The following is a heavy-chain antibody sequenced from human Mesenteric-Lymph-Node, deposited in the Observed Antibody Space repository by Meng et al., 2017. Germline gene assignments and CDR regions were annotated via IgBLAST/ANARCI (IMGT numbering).Heavy chain of an antibody. J-gene: IGHJ3*02. V-gene: IGHV1-18*01. CDR3: ARDRIVGATQAFDI. CDR1: GYTFTSYG. CDR2: ISAYNGNT. D-gene: IGHD1-26*01. Sequence: ASVKVSCKASGYTFTSYGISWVRQAPGQGLEWMGWISAYNGNTNHAQKLQGRVTMTTDTSTSTAYMELRSLRSDDTAVYYCARDRIVGATQAFDIWGQGTMVTVSS.